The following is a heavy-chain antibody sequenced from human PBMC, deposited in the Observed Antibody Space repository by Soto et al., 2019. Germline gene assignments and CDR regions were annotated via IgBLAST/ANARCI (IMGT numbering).Heavy chain of an antibody. V-gene: IGHV4-59*12. CDR2: IYYSGST. J-gene: IGHJ5*02. CDR1: GGSISSYY. Sequence: PSETLSLTCTVSGGSISSYYWSWFRQPPGKGLEWIGYIYYSGSTYYNPSLKSRVTISVDTSKNQFSLKLSSVTAADTAVYYCARVGGINWFDPWGQGTLVTVSS. D-gene: IGHD3-16*01. CDR3: ARVGGINWFDP.